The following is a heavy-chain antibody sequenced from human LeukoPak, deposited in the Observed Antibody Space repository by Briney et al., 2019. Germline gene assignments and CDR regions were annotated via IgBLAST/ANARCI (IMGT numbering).Heavy chain of an antibody. Sequence: ASVKVSCKASGYTFTGYYMRWVRQAPGQGLEWMGWINPNSGGTNYAQKFQGRVTMTRDTSISTAYMELSRLRSDDTAVYYCARDFWSGYYPPYFGYWGQGTLVAVSS. V-gene: IGHV1-2*02. J-gene: IGHJ4*02. CDR1: GYTFTGYY. CDR3: ARDFWSGYYPPYFGY. D-gene: IGHD3-3*01. CDR2: INPNSGGT.